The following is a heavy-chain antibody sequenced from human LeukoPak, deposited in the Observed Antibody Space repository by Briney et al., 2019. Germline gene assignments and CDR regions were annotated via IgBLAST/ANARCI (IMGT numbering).Heavy chain of an antibody. CDR3: ARSTSSEYDIYHFDY. CDR1: GFTFSSYG. CDR2: IWYDGNNK. D-gene: IGHD3-9*01. J-gene: IGHJ4*02. V-gene: IGHV3-33*01. Sequence: GGTLRLSCAASGFTFSSYGMHWVRQAPGKGLEWVAVIWYDGNNKYYADSVKGRFTISRDNSNNTLYLQLNSLRAEDTAVYYCARSTSSEYDIYHFDYWSQGTLVTVSS.